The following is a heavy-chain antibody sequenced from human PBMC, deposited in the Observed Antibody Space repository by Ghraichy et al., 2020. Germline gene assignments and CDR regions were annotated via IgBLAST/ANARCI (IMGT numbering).Heavy chain of an antibody. CDR2: IKSKTDGGTT. CDR3: TTDLVDYYGSGFGMDV. CDR1: GFTFSNAW. D-gene: IGHD3-10*01. J-gene: IGHJ6*02. V-gene: IGHV3-15*01. Sequence: GGSLRLSCAASGFTFSNAWMSWVRQAPGKGLEWVGRIKSKTDGGTTNYAAPVKGRFTISRDDSKNPLYLQMNSLKTEDTAVYYCTTDLVDYYGSGFGMDVWGQGTTVNVSS.